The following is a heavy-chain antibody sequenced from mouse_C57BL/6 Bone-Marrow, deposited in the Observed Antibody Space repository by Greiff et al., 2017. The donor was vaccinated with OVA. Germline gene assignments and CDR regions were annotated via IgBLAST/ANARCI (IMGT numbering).Heavy chain of an antibody. Sequence: QVQLQQPGAELVMPGASVKLSCKASGYTFTSYWMHWVKQRPGQGLEWIGEIDPSDSFTNYNQKFKGKSTLTVDKSSNTAYMQLSSLTSEDSAVYYCARGDYDAWFAYWGQGTLVTVSA. D-gene: IGHD2-4*01. CDR1: GYTFTSYW. J-gene: IGHJ3*01. CDR2: IDPSDSFT. V-gene: IGHV1-69*01. CDR3: ARGDYDAWFAY.